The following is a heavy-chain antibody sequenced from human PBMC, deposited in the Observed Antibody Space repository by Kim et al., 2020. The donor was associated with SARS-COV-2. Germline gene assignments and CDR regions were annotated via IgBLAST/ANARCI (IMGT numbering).Heavy chain of an antibody. J-gene: IGHJ5*02. CDR2: IYYSGST. CDR3: ARAGVRYFDWLPPHLSYNWFDP. D-gene: IGHD3-9*01. V-gene: IGHV4-59*01. CDR1: GGSISSYY. Sequence: SETLSLTCTVSGGSISSYYWSWIRQPPGKGLEWIGYIYYSGSTNYNPSLKSRVTISVDTSKNQFSLKLSSVTAADTAVYYCARAGVRYFDWLPPHLSYNWFDPWGQGTLVTVSS.